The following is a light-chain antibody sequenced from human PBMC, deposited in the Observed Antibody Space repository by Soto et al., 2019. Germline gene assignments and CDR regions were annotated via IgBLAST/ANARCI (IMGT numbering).Light chain of an antibody. V-gene: IGKV3-20*01. Sequence: EIVLTQSPGTLCLSPGERATLSCRASQSVSSSYLAWYQQKPGQAPRLLIYGASSRATGIPDRFSGSGSGTDFTLTINRLEPEDFAVYYCQQYGSSPTFGGGTKVDIK. CDR3: QQYGSSPT. J-gene: IGKJ4*01. CDR1: QSVSSSY. CDR2: GAS.